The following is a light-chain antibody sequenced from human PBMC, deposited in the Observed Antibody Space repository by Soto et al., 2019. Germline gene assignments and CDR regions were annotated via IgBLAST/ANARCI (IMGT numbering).Light chain of an antibody. CDR2: CAS. J-gene: IGKJ4*01. Sequence: EIVLMQSPGTLSLSPGERATLSCRASQSVTSNYLAWYQQNPGQAPKLLIYCASSRPTGIPDTFSGSGAGTDFTLTISRLEPVDYAEDNCQQYGPSPLTVGGGNKVEIK. CDR1: QSVTSNY. CDR3: QQYGPSPLT. V-gene: IGKV3-20*01.